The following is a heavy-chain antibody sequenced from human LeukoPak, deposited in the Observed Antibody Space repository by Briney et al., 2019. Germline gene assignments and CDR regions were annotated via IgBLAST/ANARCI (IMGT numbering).Heavy chain of an antibody. CDR3: ARDRGYSTLDN. J-gene: IGHJ4*02. CDR2: MKEDGGEI. V-gene: IGHV3-7*01. D-gene: IGHD4-23*01. CDR1: GFPFSNYW. Sequence: PGGSLRLSCAASGFPFSNYWMSWVRQAPGKGLEWVANMKEDGGEINYVDSVKGRFTISRDNAKNSLYLHMNSLRVDDTAVYYCARDRGYSTLDNWGQGTLATVSS.